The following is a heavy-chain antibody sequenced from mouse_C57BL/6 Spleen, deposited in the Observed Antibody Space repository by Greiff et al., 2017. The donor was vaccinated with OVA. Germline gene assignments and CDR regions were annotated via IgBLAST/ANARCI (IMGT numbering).Heavy chain of an antibody. J-gene: IGHJ2*01. CDR2: ISSGGSYT. CDR1: GFTFSSYG. CDR3: ARFPYDYFDD. Sequence: EVHLVESGGDLVKPGGSLKLSCAASGFTFSSYGMSWVRQTPDKRLEWVATISSGGSYTYYPDSVKGRFTISRDNAKNTLYLQMSSLKSEDTAMYYSARFPYDYFDDWGQGTTLTVSS. V-gene: IGHV5-6*01. D-gene: IGHD2-3*01.